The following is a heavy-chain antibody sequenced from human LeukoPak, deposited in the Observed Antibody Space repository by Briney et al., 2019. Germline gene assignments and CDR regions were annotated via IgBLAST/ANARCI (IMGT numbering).Heavy chain of an antibody. D-gene: IGHD3-3*01. CDR3: ARGRDYDFWSGSSTYYMDV. J-gene: IGHJ6*03. CDR2: IIPIFGTA. Sequence: ASVKVSCKASGGTFSSYAISWVRQAPGQGLEWMGGIIPIFGTANYAQKFQGRVTITADESTSTAYMELSSLRSEDTAVYYCARGRDYDFWSGSSTYYMDVWGKGTTVTVSS. CDR1: GGTFSSYA. V-gene: IGHV1-69*13.